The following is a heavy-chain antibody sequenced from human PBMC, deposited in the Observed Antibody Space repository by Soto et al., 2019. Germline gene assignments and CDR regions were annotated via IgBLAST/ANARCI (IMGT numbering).Heavy chain of an antibody. CDR1: EFTFSNYA. Sequence: GGSPRLSCAACEFTFSNYAMSWVRQDPGKGLEWVSAISYGGGTTYYADSVKGRFTISRDNSKNTLYLQMNSLRAEDTAVYYCAKNPGYYYDSTGYHFDYWGQGTLVTVSS. V-gene: IGHV3-23*01. CDR2: ISYGGGTT. D-gene: IGHD3-22*01. J-gene: IGHJ4*02. CDR3: AKNPGYYYDSTGYHFDY.